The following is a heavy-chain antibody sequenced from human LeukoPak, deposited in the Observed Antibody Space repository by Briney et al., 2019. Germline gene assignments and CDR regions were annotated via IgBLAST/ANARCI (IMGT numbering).Heavy chain of an antibody. CDR1: GYTLTELS. J-gene: IGHJ4*02. CDR2: FDPEDGET. V-gene: IGHV1-24*01. CDR3: ARGFRAGSGHKIPPGY. D-gene: IGHD2-15*01. Sequence: GASVKVSCKVSGYTLTELSMHWVRQAPGKGLEWMGGFDPEDGETIYAQKFQGRVTMTRDTSTSTVYMELSSLRSEDTAVYYCARGFRAGSGHKIPPGYWGQGTLVTVSS.